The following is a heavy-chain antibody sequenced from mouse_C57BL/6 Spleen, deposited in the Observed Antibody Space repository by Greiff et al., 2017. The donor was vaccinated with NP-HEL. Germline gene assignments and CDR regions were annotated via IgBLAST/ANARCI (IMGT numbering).Heavy chain of an antibody. D-gene: IGHD2-4*01. V-gene: IGHV1-19*01. J-gene: IGHJ1*03. Sequence: VQLQQSGPVLVKPGASVKMSCKASGYTFTDYYMNWVKQSHGKSLEWIGVINPYNGGTSYNQKFKGKATLTVDKSSSTAYMELNSLTSEDSAVYYCAPYDYHYWYFDVWGTGTTVTVSS. CDR1: GYTFTDYY. CDR3: APYDYHYWYFDV. CDR2: INPYNGGT.